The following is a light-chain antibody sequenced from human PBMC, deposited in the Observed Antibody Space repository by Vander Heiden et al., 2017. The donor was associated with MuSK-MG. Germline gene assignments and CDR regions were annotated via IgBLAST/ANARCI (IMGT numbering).Light chain of an antibody. CDR3: QQSDSTLYT. V-gene: IGKV1-39*01. CDR1: QSISNY. Sequence: DIKLTPFPSSLSASVGDRVTITCRASQSISNYLNWYQQKPGKAPKLLIYAASSLQSGVPSRFSGSGSGTDFTLTISRLQPEDFATYYCQQSDSTLYTFGQGTKLEIK. CDR2: AAS. J-gene: IGKJ2*01.